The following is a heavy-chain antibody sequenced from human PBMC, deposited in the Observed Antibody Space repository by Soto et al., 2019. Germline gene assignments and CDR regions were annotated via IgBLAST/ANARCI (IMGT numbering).Heavy chain of an antibody. CDR1: GFTFSSYW. D-gene: IGHD3-10*01. J-gene: IGHJ3*02. V-gene: IGHV3-74*01. Sequence: GGSLRLSCAASGFTFSSYWMHLVRQAPGKGLVWVSRINSDGSSTSYADSVKGRFTISRDNAKNTLYLQMNSLRAEDTAVYYCARVARGSRSRDAFDIWGQGTMVTVSS. CDR3: ARVARGSRSRDAFDI. CDR2: INSDGSST.